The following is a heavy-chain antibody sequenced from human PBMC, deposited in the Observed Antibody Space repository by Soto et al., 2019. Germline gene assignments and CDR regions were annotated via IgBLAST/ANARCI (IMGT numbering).Heavy chain of an antibody. D-gene: IGHD2-8*01. Sequence: GGSLRLSCAASGFTFSSYAMSWVRQAPGKGLEWVSAISGSGGSTYYADSVKGRFTISRDNSKNTLYLQMNSLRAEDTDVYYCANGADCTNGVCYVYNWFDPWGQGTLVTVSS. V-gene: IGHV3-23*01. CDR2: ISGSGGST. J-gene: IGHJ5*02. CDR1: GFTFSSYA. CDR3: ANGADCTNGVCYVYNWFDP.